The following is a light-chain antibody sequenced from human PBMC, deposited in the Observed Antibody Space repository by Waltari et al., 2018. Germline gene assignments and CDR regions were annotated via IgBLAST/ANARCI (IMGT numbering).Light chain of an antibody. Sequence: DIVMTQSPDSLAVSLGERATINCKSNQSVLYSSNSRNYLAWYQQKPGQSPKLLIYWASTRESGVPDRFSGSGSGTDFTLTISSLQAEDVAVYYCQQYYDTPITFGGGTKVEIK. V-gene: IGKV4-1*01. CDR2: WAS. CDR3: QQYYDTPIT. CDR1: QSVLYSSNSRNY. J-gene: IGKJ4*01.